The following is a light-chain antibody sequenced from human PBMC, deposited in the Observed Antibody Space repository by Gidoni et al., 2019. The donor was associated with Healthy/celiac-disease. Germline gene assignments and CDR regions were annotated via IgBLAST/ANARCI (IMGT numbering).Light chain of an antibody. CDR3: QSYDSSLSGWVV. J-gene: IGLJ2*01. Sequence: QSVLTQPPSVSGAPGQRVTISCTGSSSNIVAGYDVHWYQQLPVTAPKLLIYGNSNRPSGVPDRFSGSKSGTSASLAITGLQAEDEADYYCQSYDSSLSGWVVFGGGTKLTVL. CDR1: SSNIVAGYD. V-gene: IGLV1-40*01. CDR2: GNS.